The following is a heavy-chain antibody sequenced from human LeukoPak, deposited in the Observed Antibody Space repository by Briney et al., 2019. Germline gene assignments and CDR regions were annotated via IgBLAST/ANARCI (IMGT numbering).Heavy chain of an antibody. CDR3: ASTLTTGYLDY. V-gene: IGHV4-59*08. D-gene: IGHD4-11*01. CDR2: ISYSGRT. J-gene: IGHJ4*02. CDR1: GGSISSYY. Sequence: PSETLSLTCTVSGGSISSYYWSWIRQPPGKGLEWIGYISYSGRTNYNPSLKSRVTISVDTSKDQFSLKLRSVTAADTAVYYCASTLTTGYLDYWGQGTLVTVSP.